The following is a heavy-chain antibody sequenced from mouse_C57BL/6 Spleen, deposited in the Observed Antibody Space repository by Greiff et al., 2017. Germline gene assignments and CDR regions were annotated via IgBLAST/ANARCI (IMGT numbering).Heavy chain of an antibody. CDR2: IDPDNGDT. CDR1: GFNIKDDY. CDR3: TTLQRSGGPY. Sequence: VQLQQSGAELVRPGASVKLSCTASGFNIKDDYMHWVKQRPEQGLEWIGWIDPDNGDTEYASKFQGKATITADTSSNTAYLQLSSLTSEDTAVHYCTTLQRSGGPYWGKGTTLTVSS. J-gene: IGHJ2*01. V-gene: IGHV14-4*01. D-gene: IGHD1-1*01.